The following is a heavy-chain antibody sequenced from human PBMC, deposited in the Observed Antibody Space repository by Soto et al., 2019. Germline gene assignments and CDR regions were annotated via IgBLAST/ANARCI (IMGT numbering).Heavy chain of an antibody. CDR3: ARGTRVDYDSSGYLDY. J-gene: IGHJ4*02. CDR2: IYYSGST. V-gene: IGHV4-31*03. D-gene: IGHD3-22*01. Sequence: TLSLTCTVSGGSISSGGYYWSWIRQHPGKGLEWIGYIYYSGSTYYNPSLKSRVTISVDTSKNQFSLKLSSVTAADTAVYYCARGTRVDYDSSGYLDYWGQGTLVTVSS. CDR1: GGSISSGGYY.